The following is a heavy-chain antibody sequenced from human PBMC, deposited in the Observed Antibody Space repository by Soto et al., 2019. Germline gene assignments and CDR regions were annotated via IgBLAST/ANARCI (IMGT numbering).Heavy chain of an antibody. CDR1: GDSTSYYY. CDR2: IYYSGST. D-gene: IGHD2-2*01. Sequence: SETLSLTCSVSGDSTSYYYWSWIRQPPGKGLEWIGYIYYSGSTYYNPSLKSRVTISVDTSKNQFSLKLSSVTAADTAVYYCARREGYCSSTNCYANWFDPWGQGTLVTVSS. CDR3: ARREGYCSSTNCYANWFDP. V-gene: IGHV4-59*04. J-gene: IGHJ5*02.